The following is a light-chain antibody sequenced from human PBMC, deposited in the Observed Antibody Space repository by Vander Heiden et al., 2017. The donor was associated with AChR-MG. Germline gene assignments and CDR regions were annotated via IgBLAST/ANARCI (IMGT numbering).Light chain of an antibody. V-gene: IGKV1-5*03. CDR3: QQYHHYWT. CDR1: QSITDW. Sequence: DIQMTQSPSTLSASVGDSVTITCRASQSITDWLAWYQQKPGKAPKLLIYRASGLESGVPSRFSGSGFGTDFTLTISSLQPDDVATYYCQQYHHYWTFGQGTKVQIK. J-gene: IGKJ1*01. CDR2: RAS.